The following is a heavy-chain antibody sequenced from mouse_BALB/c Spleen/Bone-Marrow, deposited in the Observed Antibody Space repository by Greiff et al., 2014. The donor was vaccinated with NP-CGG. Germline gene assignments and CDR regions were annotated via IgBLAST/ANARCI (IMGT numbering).Heavy chain of an antibody. CDR1: GFTFSSFG. Sequence: EVKLVESGGGLVQPGGSRKLSCAASGFTFSSFGMHWVRQAPEKGLEWDAYISSGSSTIYYADTVKGRFTISRDNPKNTLFLQMTSLRSEDTAMYYCARRGSNHWYFDVWGAGTTVTVSS. V-gene: IGHV5-17*02. J-gene: IGHJ1*01. CDR2: ISSGSSTI. CDR3: ARRGSNHWYFDV. D-gene: IGHD1-1*01.